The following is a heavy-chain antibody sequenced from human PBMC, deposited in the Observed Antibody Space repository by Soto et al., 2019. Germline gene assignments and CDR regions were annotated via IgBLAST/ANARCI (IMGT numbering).Heavy chain of an antibody. V-gene: IGHV4-59*08. CDR1: GGSISSYY. Sequence: PSETLSLTCTVSGGSISSYYWSWIRQPPGKGLEWIGYIYYSGSTNYNPSLKSRVTISVDTSKNQFSLKLSSVTAADTAVYYCAAGPLVSEYYYYYYMDVWGKGTTVTVSS. D-gene: IGHD3-9*01. CDR3: AAGPLVSEYYYYYYMDV. CDR2: IYYSGST. J-gene: IGHJ6*03.